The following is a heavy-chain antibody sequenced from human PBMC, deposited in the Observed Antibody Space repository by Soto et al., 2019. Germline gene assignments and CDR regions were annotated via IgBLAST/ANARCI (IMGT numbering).Heavy chain of an antibody. J-gene: IGHJ5*02. D-gene: IGHD2-15*01. CDR1: GYTFTSYG. Sequence: ALVKVSCKASGYTFTSYGISWGRQAPGQGLVWMGWISAYNGNTNYAQKLQGRVTMTTDTSTSTAYMELRSLRSDDTAVYYCASSGCSGGSCFPGTSNWFDPWGQGTLVTVSS. V-gene: IGHV1-18*01. CDR2: ISAYNGNT. CDR3: ASSGCSGGSCFPGTSNWFDP.